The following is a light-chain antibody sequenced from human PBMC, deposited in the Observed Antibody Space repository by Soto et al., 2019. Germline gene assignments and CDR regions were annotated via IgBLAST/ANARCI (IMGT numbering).Light chain of an antibody. CDR2: DAS. J-gene: IGKJ5*01. Sequence: EILLTQSPGTLSLSPGEGATLSCRASQNVDSNYLAWYQQKPGQAPRLLIFDASTRATGIPARFSGSGSGTEFTLTISGLQSEDFAIYYCQQYNKWPLITFGQGTRLEIK. CDR3: QQYNKWPLIT. V-gene: IGKV3-15*01. CDR1: QNVDSN.